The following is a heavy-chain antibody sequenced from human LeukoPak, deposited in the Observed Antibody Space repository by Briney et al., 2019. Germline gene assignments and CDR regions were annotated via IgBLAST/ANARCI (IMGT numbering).Heavy chain of an antibody. CDR3: AKGSGSGWYGWFDP. CDR2: IDAGGANT. J-gene: IGHJ5*02. V-gene: IGHV3-23*01. Sequence: GGSLRLSCAASRFTFSGYAMYWVRQAPGKGLEWVSCIDAGGANTYYADSVKGRFTISRDNSRNTLYLQMNSLRAEDTAVYYCAKGSGSGWYGWFDPWGQGTLVTVSS. CDR1: RFTFSGYA. D-gene: IGHD6-19*01.